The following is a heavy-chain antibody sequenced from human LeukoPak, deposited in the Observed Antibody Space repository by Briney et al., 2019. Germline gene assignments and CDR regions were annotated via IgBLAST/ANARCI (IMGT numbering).Heavy chain of an antibody. V-gene: IGHV3-23*01. D-gene: IGHD1-26*01. CDR2: ISGSGGSK. CDR1: GFTFSSYA. Sequence: SGGSLRLSCAASGFTFSSYAMRWVRQAPGKGLEWVSAISGSGGSKYYADSVKGRFTISRDNSKNTLYLQMNSLRAEDTAVYYCEKFLIVRATGIDYWGKGTMVTVSS. J-gene: IGHJ4*02. CDR3: EKFLIVRATGIDY.